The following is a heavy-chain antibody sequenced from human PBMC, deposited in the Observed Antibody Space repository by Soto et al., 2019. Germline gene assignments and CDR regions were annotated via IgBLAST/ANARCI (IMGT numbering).Heavy chain of an antibody. Sequence: EVQVVESGGGLVQPGGSLKLSCVASGFTFSNYWMSWVRQAPGKGLEWVANIRQDGSEKNFVDSVKGRFTISRDNAKNSVDLQMNSLRAEDTAVYYCAPTQSFDYWGQGTLVTFSS. CDR3: APTQSFDY. CDR1: GFTFSNYW. CDR2: IRQDGSEK. J-gene: IGHJ4*02. V-gene: IGHV3-7*01.